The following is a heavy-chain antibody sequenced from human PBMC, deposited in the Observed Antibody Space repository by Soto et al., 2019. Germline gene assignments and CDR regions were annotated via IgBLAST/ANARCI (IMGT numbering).Heavy chain of an antibody. J-gene: IGHJ6*02. CDR2: IYSEGTP. CDR1: GFTVGSNY. Sequence: LRLSCAASGFTVGSNYMSWVRQAPGKGLEWVSVIYSEGTPYYADSVKGRFTISRENSNNTLYLHMNNLRAEDTAVYYCARSTYYDILTGFYYYYAMDVWGQGTTVTVSS. CDR3: ARSTYYDILTGFYYYYAMDV. D-gene: IGHD3-9*01. V-gene: IGHV3-53*01.